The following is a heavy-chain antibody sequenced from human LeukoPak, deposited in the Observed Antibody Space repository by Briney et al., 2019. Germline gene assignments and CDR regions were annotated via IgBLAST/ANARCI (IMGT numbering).Heavy chain of an antibody. CDR1: GFTFSSYG. D-gene: IGHD3-9*01. CDR3: ARGDILTGSDYYYYMDV. J-gene: IGHJ6*03. Sequence: GGSLRLSCAASGFTFSSYGMNWVRQAPGKGLEWVSYISSSDCTIYYADSVKGRFTISRDNAKNSLYLQMNSLRAEDTAVYYCARGDILTGSDYYYYMDVWGKGTTVTISS. CDR2: ISSSDCTI. V-gene: IGHV3-48*04.